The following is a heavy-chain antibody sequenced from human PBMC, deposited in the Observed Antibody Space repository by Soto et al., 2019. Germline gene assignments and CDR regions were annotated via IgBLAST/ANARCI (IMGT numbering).Heavy chain of an antibody. V-gene: IGHV1-18*01. CDR1: GYTFSNYG. CDR3: ARVVPGAEAWFGP. CDR2: ISLYSDGT. D-gene: IGHD2-2*01. J-gene: IGHJ5*02. Sequence: QVQLVQSGGEVKRPGASVKVSCKTSGYTFSNYGITWVRQAPGQPLEWLGWISLYSDGTNYAQKFQGRVSMTTDTFTTTAYMELRSLSSDDTAVYYCARVVPGAEAWFGPWGQGTLVTVSS.